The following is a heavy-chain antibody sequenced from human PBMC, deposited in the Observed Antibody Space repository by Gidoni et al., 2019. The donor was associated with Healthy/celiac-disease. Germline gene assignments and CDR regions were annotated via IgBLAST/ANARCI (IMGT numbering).Heavy chain of an antibody. CDR2: IYPGDSDT. Sequence: EVQLVQSGAEVKKPGESLKISCKGSGYSFTSYWIGWGRQMPGKGLEWMGIIYPGDSDTRYSPSFQGQVTISADKSISTAYLQWSSLKASDTAMYYCARPRYYYDSSGYYSGVTWDAFDIWGQGTMVTVSS. V-gene: IGHV5-51*01. D-gene: IGHD3-22*01. CDR3: ARPRYYYDSSGYYSGVTWDAFDI. J-gene: IGHJ3*02. CDR1: GYSFTSYW.